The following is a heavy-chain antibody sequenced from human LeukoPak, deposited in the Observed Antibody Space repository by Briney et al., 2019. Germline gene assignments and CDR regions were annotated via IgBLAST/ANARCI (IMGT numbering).Heavy chain of an antibody. CDR1: GDSISNSYY. CDR2: IYHSGST. D-gene: IGHD4-23*01. Sequence: KPSETLSLTCAVSGDSISNSYYGGWIRQPPGKGLEWIGSIYHSGSTYYNPSLKSRVTISVDMSKNQFSLKLSSVTAADTAVYYFSTQSSGGVCGGNFDYWGQGTLVTVSS. J-gene: IGHJ4*02. V-gene: IGHV4-38-2*01. CDR3: STQSSGGVCGGNFDY.